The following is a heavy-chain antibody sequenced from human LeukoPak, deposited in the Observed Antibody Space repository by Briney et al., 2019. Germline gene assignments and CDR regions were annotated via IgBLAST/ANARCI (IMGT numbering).Heavy chain of an antibody. CDR1: GYTFTSYG. V-gene: IGHV1-18*01. D-gene: IGHD3-10*01. CDR3: ARDSRVVRGVISSSLIWYFDL. J-gene: IGHJ2*01. Sequence: GASVKVSCKASGYTFTSYGISWVRQAPGQGLEWMGWISAYNGNTNYAQKLQGRVTMTTDTSTSTAYMELRSLRPDDTAVYYCARDSRVVRGVISSSLIWYFDLWGRGTLVTVSS. CDR2: ISAYNGNT.